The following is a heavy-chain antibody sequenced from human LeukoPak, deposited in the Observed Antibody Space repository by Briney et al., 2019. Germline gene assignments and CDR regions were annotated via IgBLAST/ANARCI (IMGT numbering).Heavy chain of an antibody. J-gene: IGHJ4*02. CDR3: AAGPVGHISRAFDL. V-gene: IGHV4-4*07. Sequence: SSETLSLTCSVSGDSITNYYWSWIRQPAGKGLELIGRVFTTGFTTYDPSLKSRVSMSFDTSKNQFSLKLNSVTAADTAVYYCAAGPVGHISRAFDLWGQGHLVIVSS. CDR1: GDSITNYY. CDR2: VFTTGFT.